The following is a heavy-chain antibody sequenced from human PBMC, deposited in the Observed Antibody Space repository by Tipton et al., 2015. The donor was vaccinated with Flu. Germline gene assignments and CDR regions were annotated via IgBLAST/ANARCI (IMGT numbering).Heavy chain of an antibody. CDR1: GGSISSGSHY. D-gene: IGHD1-26*01. CDR2: LYTSGST. V-gene: IGHV4-61*09. CDR3: ARTRSGNYLDDAFDI. J-gene: IGHJ3*02. Sequence: LRLSCTVSGGSISSGSHYWSWIRQPAGRGLEWIGQLYTSGSTNYSPSLQSRVTMTVDTAKNQFSLKLSSVTAADTAVYYCARTRSGNYLDDAFDIWGQGTMVTVSS.